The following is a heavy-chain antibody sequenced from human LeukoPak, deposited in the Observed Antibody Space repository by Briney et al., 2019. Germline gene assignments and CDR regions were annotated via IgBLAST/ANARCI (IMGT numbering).Heavy chain of an antibody. J-gene: IGHJ6*02. Sequence: GGSLRLSCTASGFTFGDHAMSWVRQAPGKGLEWVGFIRSKAYGGTTEYAASVKGRFIISRDDSISVAYLQMNSLKAEDTGLYYCSRGPMYLWLYQGMDVWGQGTTVIVSS. D-gene: IGHD2/OR15-2a*01. CDR3: SRGPMYLWLYQGMDV. CDR1: GFTFGDHA. CDR2: IRSKAYGGTT. V-gene: IGHV3-49*04.